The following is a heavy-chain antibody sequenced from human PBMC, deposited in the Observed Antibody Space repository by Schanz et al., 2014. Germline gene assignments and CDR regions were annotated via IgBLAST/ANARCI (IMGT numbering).Heavy chain of an antibody. CDR3: TRDRGALINHNDALDL. CDR2: IYSGGST. J-gene: IGHJ3*01. V-gene: IGHV3-30-3*01. Sequence: VQLVESGGGLVQPGRSLRLSCAASGFSFSTYAMHWVRQAPGKGLEWVAVIYSGGSTFYTDSVKGRFTISRDNSKNTVYLQMNSLRSEDTAVYYCTRDRGALINHNDALDLWGQGTMVSVSS. D-gene: IGHD3-16*01. CDR1: GFSFSTYA.